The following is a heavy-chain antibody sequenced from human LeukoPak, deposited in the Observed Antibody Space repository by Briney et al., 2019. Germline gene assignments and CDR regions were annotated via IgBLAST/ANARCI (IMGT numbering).Heavy chain of an antibody. Sequence: TGGSLRLSCAASGFTFSSFGMHWVRQAPGKGLEWVAFIRYDGSNKYYADSVRGRFTISRDNSKNTLYLQMNSLRAEDTAVYYCARVGVDTMVRGVTYYYYYYMDVWGKGTTVTISS. D-gene: IGHD3-10*01. CDR3: ARVGVDTMVRGVTYYYYYYMDV. CDR1: GFTFSSFG. J-gene: IGHJ6*03. V-gene: IGHV3-30*02. CDR2: IRYDGSNK.